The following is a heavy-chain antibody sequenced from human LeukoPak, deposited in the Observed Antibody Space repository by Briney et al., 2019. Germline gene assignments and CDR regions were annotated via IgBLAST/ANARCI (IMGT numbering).Heavy chain of an antibody. Sequence: GESLQISCQTSGYNFTNYWIGWVRQVPGKGLEWMGIIYPGDSDSRYSPSFQGLVTISPDKSVSTAYLQWSSLRASDTAIYYCARASTDNAGWHRGSFDYWGQGTLVTVSS. CDR2: IYPGDSDS. J-gene: IGHJ4*02. V-gene: IGHV5-51*01. CDR3: ARASTDNAGWHRGSFDY. CDR1: GYNFTNYW. D-gene: IGHD6-19*01.